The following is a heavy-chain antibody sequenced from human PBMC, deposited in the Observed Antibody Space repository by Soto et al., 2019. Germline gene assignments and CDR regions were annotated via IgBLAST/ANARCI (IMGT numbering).Heavy chain of an antibody. CDR1: GYTLTELS. D-gene: IGHD6-6*01. CDR2: VDPEDGET. V-gene: IGHV1-24*01. Sequence: ASVKVSCKVSGYTLTELSMHWVRQAPGKGLEWMGGVDPEDGETIYAQKFQGRVTMTEDTSTDTAYMELSSLRSEDTAVYYCATSTIAARPFVVYYYYGMDVRGQGTTATVSS. J-gene: IGHJ6*02. CDR3: ATSTIAARPFVVYYYYGMDV.